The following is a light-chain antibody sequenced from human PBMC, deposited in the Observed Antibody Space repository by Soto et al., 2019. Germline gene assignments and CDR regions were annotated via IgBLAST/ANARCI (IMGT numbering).Light chain of an antibody. Sequence: EIVMTQSPATLTVSPGEGATLSCWTSQSVGSDLAWYQRKPGQAPRLRFSGASARATGVPARFRGSGSGTEFALTISSLQSEDSAVYYCQQYNSWPPTFGQGTKWIS. J-gene: IGKJ1*01. CDR1: QSVGSD. CDR2: GAS. V-gene: IGKV3-15*01. CDR3: QQYNSWPPT.